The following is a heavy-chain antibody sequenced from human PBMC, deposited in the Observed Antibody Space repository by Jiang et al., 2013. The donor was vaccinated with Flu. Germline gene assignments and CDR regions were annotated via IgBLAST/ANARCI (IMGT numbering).Heavy chain of an antibody. CDR3: AKALTMVRGVHPYYFDY. D-gene: IGHD3-10*01. CDR1: GFTFSSYA. V-gene: IGHV3-23*01. CDR2: IGGSGDSK. J-gene: IGHJ4*02. Sequence: GSLRLSCAASGFTFSSYAMSWVRQAPGKGLEWVSAIGGSGDSKYYADSVKGRFTISRDNSKNTLYLQMNSLRAEDTAVYYCAKALTMVRGVHPYYFDYWGQGTLVTVSS.